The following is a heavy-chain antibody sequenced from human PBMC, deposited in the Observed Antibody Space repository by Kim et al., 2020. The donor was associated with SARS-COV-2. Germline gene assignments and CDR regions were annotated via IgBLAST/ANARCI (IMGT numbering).Heavy chain of an antibody. Sequence: YNPSHKSRVTMAVDTSKYQFSLKLSAGTAADTAVYYCARQRATGDAFDIWGQGTMVTVSS. CDR3: ARQRATGDAFDI. V-gene: IGHV4-30-2*03. J-gene: IGHJ3*02. D-gene: IGHD1-1*01.